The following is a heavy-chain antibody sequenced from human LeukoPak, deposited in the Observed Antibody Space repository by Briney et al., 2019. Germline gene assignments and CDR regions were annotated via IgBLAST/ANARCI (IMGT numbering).Heavy chain of an antibody. Sequence: SETLSLTCTVSGASISSYYWTWIRQPAGKGLEWIGRIYTSGSTYYNPSLKSRVTMSVDTSKNQFSLELSSVTAADTAVYYCARGVEMATIGGYNWFDPWGQGTLVTVSS. V-gene: IGHV4-4*07. CDR2: IYTSGST. D-gene: IGHD5-24*01. J-gene: IGHJ5*02. CDR3: ARGVEMATIGGYNWFDP. CDR1: GASISSYY.